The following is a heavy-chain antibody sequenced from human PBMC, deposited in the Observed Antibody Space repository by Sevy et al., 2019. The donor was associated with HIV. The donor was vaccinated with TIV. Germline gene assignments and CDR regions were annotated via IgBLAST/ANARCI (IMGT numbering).Heavy chain of an antibody. Sequence: GGSLRLSCAATGFTFSNYAMHWVRQAPGKGLEWVAIIWSDGAYQYHGDSVKGRFTISRDNSKNTLYLQMNKVRVKDTAVYYCARGGYYYDNAAYYALDSWGQGTLVTVSS. J-gene: IGHJ4*02. CDR1: GFTFSNYA. V-gene: IGHV3-33*01. D-gene: IGHD3-22*01. CDR3: ARGGYYYDNAAYYALDS. CDR2: IWSDGAYQ.